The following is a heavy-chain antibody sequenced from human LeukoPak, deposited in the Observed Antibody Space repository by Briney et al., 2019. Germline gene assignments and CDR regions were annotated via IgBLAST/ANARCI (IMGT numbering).Heavy chain of an antibody. J-gene: IGHJ4*02. CDR1: GFTFNTYA. Sequence: GGSLRLSCAASGFTFNTYAMSWVRQAPGKGLEFVSGIIGSGAGYLYADSVRGRFTISRDNSKNTLYLQMSGLRPEDTAVYYCAKGPLIEVAGTTWDYWGQGTLVTVSS. CDR3: AKGPLIEVAGTTWDY. V-gene: IGHV3-23*01. CDR2: IIGSGAGY. D-gene: IGHD6-19*01.